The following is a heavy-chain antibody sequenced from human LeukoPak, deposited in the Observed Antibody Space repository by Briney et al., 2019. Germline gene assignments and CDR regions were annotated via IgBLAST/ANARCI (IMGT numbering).Heavy chain of an antibody. Sequence: PSETLSLTCTVSGGSISSYYWSWIRQPPGKGLEWIGSIYYSGSTYYNPSLKSRVTISVDTSKNQFSLKLSSVTAADTAVYYCARQPVVAATPFYYMDVWGKGAPVTISS. D-gene: IGHD2-15*01. CDR3: ARQPVVAATPFYYMDV. CDR2: IYYSGST. CDR1: GGSISSYY. J-gene: IGHJ6*03. V-gene: IGHV4-59*05.